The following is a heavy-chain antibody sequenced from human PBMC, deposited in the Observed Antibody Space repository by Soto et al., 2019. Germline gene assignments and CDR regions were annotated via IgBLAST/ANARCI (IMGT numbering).Heavy chain of an antibody. CDR3: ARDTDGLHY. J-gene: IGHJ4*02. V-gene: IGHV3-74*01. CDR1: GLIFSNYK. Sequence: SLRLSCAASGLIFSNYKMHWVRQAPGKGLVWVSRINTDGSIIDYADSVKGRFTVSQDNAKNTLYLQMNSLRADDTAVYYCARDTDGLHYWGQGTLVTVSS. CDR2: INTDGSII.